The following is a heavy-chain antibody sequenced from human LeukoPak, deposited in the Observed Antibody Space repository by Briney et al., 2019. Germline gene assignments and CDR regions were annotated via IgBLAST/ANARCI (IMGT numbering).Heavy chain of an antibody. CDR1: GGSISSSSYY. CDR3: ARLPAHFWSGYQPPYFDY. V-gene: IGHV4-39*01. CDR2: IYYSGST. J-gene: IGHJ4*02. Sequence: SETLSLTCTVSGGSISSSSYYWGWIRQPPGKGLEWIGSIYYSGSTYYNPSLKSRVTISVDTSKNQFSLKLSSVTAADTAVYCCARLPAHFWSGYQPPYFDYWGQGTLVTVSS. D-gene: IGHD3-3*01.